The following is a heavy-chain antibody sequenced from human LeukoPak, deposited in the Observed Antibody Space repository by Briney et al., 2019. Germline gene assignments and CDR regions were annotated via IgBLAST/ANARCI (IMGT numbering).Heavy chain of an antibody. V-gene: IGHV3-66*01. CDR2: IYSGGTT. CDR1: GFTVSSNY. CDR3: ARGNLYAAATIEDY. J-gene: IGHJ4*02. D-gene: IGHD2-2*01. Sequence: GGSLRLSCIASGFTVSSNYMSWVRQAPGKGLEWVSIIYSGGTTYYADSVKGRFTISRDNSKNTLYLQMNSLSAEDASRYYCARGNLYAAATIEDYWGQGTLVTVSS.